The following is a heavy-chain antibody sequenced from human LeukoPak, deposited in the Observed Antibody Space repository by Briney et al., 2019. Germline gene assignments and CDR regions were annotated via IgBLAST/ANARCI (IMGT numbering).Heavy chain of an antibody. CDR1: GSSIISDDW. D-gene: IGHD6-13*01. CDR2: INHSGST. Sequence: SGTLSLTCAVSGSSIISDDWWSWVRQPPGKGLEWIGEINHSGSTNYNPSLKSRVTISVDTSKNQFSLKLSSVTAADTAVYYCARGKRGYSSSWYDYWGQGTLVTVSS. CDR3: ARGKRGYSSSWYDY. J-gene: IGHJ4*02. V-gene: IGHV4-4*02.